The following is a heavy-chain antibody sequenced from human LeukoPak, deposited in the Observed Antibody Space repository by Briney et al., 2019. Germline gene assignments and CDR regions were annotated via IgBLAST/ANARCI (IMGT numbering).Heavy chain of an antibody. D-gene: IGHD3-10*01. J-gene: IGHJ4*02. Sequence: GGSLRLSCAASGFTFSSYEMNWVRQAPGKGLEWVSYISSSGSTIYYADSVKGRFTISRDNAKNSLYLQMNSLRAEDTAVYYCAGEYYYGSGSFDYWGQGTLVTVSS. CDR3: AGEYYYGSGSFDY. CDR1: GFTFSSYE. CDR2: ISSSGSTI. V-gene: IGHV3-48*03.